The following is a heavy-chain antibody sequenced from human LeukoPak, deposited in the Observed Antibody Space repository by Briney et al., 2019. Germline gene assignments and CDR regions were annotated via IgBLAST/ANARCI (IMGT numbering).Heavy chain of an antibody. Sequence: ASVKVSCKASGYTFTSYDINWVRQATGQGLEWMGWMNPNSGNTGYAQKFQGRVTMTRNTSISTAYMELSSLRSEDTAVYYCARRRQEWLSSDYWGQGTLVTVSS. CDR1: GYTFTSYD. V-gene: IGHV1-8*01. CDR2: MNPNSGNT. D-gene: IGHD3-3*01. J-gene: IGHJ4*02. CDR3: ARRRQEWLSSDY.